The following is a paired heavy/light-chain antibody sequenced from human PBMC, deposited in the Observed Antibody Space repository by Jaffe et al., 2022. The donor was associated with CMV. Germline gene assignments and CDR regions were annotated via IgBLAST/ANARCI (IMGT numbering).Heavy chain of an antibody. J-gene: IGHJ5*02. CDR1: GGSISSYY. V-gene: IGHV4-59*01. D-gene: IGHD3-3*01. CDR2: IYYSGST. CDR3: ARGDYDFWSARSWFDP. Sequence: QVQLQESGPGLVKPSETLSLTCTVSGGSISSYYWSWIRQPPGKGLEWIGYIYYSGSTNYNPSLKSRVTISVDTSKNQFSLKLSSVTAADTAVYYCARGDYDFWSARSWFDPWGQGTLVTVSS.
Light chain of an antibody. Sequence: QSVLTQPPSVSGAPGQRVTISCTGSSSNIGAGYDVHWYQQLPGTAPKLLIYGNSNRPSGVPDRFSGSKSGTSASLAITGLQAEDEADYYCQSYDSSLSLWVFGGGTKLTVL. CDR3: QSYDSSLSLWV. V-gene: IGLV1-40*01. CDR2: GNS. J-gene: IGLJ3*02. CDR1: SSNIGAGYD.